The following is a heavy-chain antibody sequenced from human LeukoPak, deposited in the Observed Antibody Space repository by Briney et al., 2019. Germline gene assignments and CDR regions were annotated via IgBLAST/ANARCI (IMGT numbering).Heavy chain of an antibody. J-gene: IGHJ4*02. Sequence: PSETLSLTCTVSGGSIRSSYYYWGWIRQPPGKGLEWIGSIYDSGSTYYNPSLKSRVTISVDTSKNQFSLKLSSVTAADTAVYYCARAHYDILTGYFYYFDYWGQGTLVTVSS. CDR2: IYDSGST. V-gene: IGHV4-39*07. CDR3: ARAHYDILTGYFYYFDY. D-gene: IGHD3-9*01. CDR1: GGSIRSSYYY.